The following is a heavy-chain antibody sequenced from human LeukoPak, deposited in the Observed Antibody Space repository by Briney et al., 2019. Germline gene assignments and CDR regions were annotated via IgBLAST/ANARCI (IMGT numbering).Heavy chain of an antibody. V-gene: IGHV4-30-4*01. CDR1: GGSISSGDYY. CDR2: IYDIGIT. CDR3: ARVRPDYYYGVDV. Sequence: SETLSLTYTVSGGSISSGDYYWSWIRQPPGKGLECIGYIYDIGITYYNPSLKSRLSISLDTSKNQFSLKVTSVTAADTAVYYCARVRPDYYYGVDVWGQGTTVTVSS. J-gene: IGHJ6*02.